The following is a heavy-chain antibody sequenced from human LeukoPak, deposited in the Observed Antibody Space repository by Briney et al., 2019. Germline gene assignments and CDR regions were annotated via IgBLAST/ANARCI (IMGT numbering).Heavy chain of an antibody. CDR1: GFTFSSYS. J-gene: IGHJ4*02. D-gene: IGHD2-21*01. CDR2: ISSSSSTI. CDR3: ARGLWWFDY. Sequence: GGSLRLSCAASGFTFSSYSMNWVRQAPGKGLEWVSYISSSSSTIYYADSVKGRFTISRDNSKNTLYLQMNSLRAEDTAVYYCARGLWWFDYWGQGTLVTVSS. V-gene: IGHV3-48*01.